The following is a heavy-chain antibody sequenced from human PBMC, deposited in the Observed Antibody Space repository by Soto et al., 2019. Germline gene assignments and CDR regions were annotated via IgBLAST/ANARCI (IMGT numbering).Heavy chain of an antibody. J-gene: IGHJ4*02. Sequence: EVQLVESGGGLIQPGGSLRLSCAASGFTVSNNYMNWVRQAPGKGLESVSVLYSDGTTHYADSVKGRFTISRDILKNTLYLQMNSLRVEDTALYYCATAFCTDGSSCGFDYWGQGALVTVSS. CDR2: LYSDGTT. CDR1: GFTVSNNY. CDR3: ATAFCTDGSSCGFDY. D-gene: IGHD2-8*01. V-gene: IGHV3-53*01.